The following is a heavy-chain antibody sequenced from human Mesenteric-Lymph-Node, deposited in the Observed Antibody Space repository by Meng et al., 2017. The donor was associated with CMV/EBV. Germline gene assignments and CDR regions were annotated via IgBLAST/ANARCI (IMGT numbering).Heavy chain of an antibody. D-gene: IGHD3-10*01. CDR2: INPNSGGT. CDR3: ATTKIMVRGIVIPTWFDP. J-gene: IGHJ5*02. V-gene: IGHV1-2*04. CDR1: FTGYY. Sequence: FTGYYMHWVRQAPGQGLEWMGWINPNSGGTNYAQKFQGWVTMTRDTSISTAYMELSRLRSDDTALYYCATTKIMVRGIVIPTWFDPWGQGTLVTASS.